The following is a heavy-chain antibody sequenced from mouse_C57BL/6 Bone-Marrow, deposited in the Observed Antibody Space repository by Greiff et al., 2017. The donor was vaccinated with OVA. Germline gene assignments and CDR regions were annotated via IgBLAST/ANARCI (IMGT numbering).Heavy chain of an antibody. V-gene: IGHV1-26*01. Sequence: EVQLQQSGPELVKPGASVKISCKASGYTFTDYYMNWVKQSHGKSLEWIGDINPNNGGTSYNQKFKGKATLTVDKSSSTAYMELRSLTSEDSAVYYCARAPYYGSSYGWYFDVWGTGTTVTVSS. D-gene: IGHD1-1*01. CDR2: INPNNGGT. CDR3: ARAPYYGSSYGWYFDV. J-gene: IGHJ1*03. CDR1: GYTFTDYY.